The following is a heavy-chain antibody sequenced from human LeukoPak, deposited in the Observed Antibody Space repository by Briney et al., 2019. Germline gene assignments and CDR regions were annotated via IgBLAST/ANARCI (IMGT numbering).Heavy chain of an antibody. CDR2: ISSSSSYT. Sequence: PGGSLRLACAASRFTLTNYYMSWIRQAPREGLEWVSYISSSSSYTNYADSVKGRVTISRDNAKNSLYLQMNRLGAEDTAVYYCAREGSSGYSGYFDLWGRGALVTVSS. V-gene: IGHV3-11*05. J-gene: IGHJ2*01. CDR1: RFTLTNYY. CDR3: AREGSSGYSGYFDL. D-gene: IGHD3-22*01.